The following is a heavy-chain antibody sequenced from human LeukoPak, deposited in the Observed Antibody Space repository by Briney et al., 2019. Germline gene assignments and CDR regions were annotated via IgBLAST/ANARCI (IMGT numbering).Heavy chain of an antibody. D-gene: IGHD2-15*01. CDR1: GYTFTGYF. V-gene: IGHV1-2*02. Sequence: GASVKVSCKASGYTFTGYFMHWVRQAPGQGLEWMGWINPNSGGTNFAQKFQGRVTMARDTSISTAYMELSRLRSDDTDVYYCARGGRPIYYYYKGVWGKGTTVTISS. CDR2: INPNSGGT. J-gene: IGHJ6*03. CDR3: ARGGRPIYYYYKGV.